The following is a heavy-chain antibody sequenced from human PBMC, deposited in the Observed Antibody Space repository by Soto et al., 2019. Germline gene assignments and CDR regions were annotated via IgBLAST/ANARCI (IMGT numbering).Heavy chain of an antibody. CDR2: IIPMLGIR. J-gene: IGHJ3*02. D-gene: IGHD2-21*01. CDR3: TIGSWSGEVLDI. V-gene: IGHV1-69*02. CDR1: GGTFSTYS. Sequence: QVQLVQSGAEVKKPGSSVKVSCKDSGGTFSTYSMVWVRQAPGQGLEWMGRIIPMLGIRNYAQRFQDRVTTPADTSAATAHMELSSLTSGDTALYYWTIGSWSGEVLDIWGQGTRVTVSS.